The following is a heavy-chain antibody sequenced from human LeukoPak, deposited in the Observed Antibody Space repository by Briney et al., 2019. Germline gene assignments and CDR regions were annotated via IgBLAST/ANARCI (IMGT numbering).Heavy chain of an antibody. CDR1: GFTFDSYA. D-gene: IGHD3-22*01. V-gene: IGHV3-7*01. CDR3: ARCYYDSSGYYFFDY. Sequence: PGGSLRLSCAASGFTFDSYAMNWARQAPGKGLEWVANIKEDGSERYYVDSVKGRFTISRDNAKNSLNLQMNSLRAEDTAVYYCARCYYDSSGYYFFDYWGQGTLVTVSS. J-gene: IGHJ4*02. CDR2: IKEDGSER.